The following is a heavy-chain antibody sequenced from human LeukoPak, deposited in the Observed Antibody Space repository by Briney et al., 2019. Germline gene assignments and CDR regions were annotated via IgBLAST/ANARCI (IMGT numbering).Heavy chain of an antibody. CDR1: GFTFSSYA. D-gene: IGHD3-22*01. CDR3: ARENDSSGWIDAFDI. CDR2: IYTSGST. V-gene: IGHV4-4*07. J-gene: IGHJ3*02. Sequence: GSLRLSCAASGFTFSSYAMSWIRQPAGKGLEWIGRIYTSGSTNYNPSLKSRVTMSVDTSKNQFSLKLSSVTAADTAVYYCARENDSSGWIDAFDIWGQGTMVTVSS.